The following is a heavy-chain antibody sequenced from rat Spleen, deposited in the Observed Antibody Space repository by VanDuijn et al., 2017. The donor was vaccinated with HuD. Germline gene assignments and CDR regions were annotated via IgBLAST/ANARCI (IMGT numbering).Heavy chain of an antibody. CDR3: ARHGYDGSYYYWDY. CDR2: ITTGGAIT. D-gene: IGHD1-12*02. V-gene: IGHV5-25*01. J-gene: IGHJ2*01. Sequence: EVQLVESGGGLVQPGGSMTLSCAVSGFTFRNFDMAWVRQAPTKGLEWVASITTGGAITSYRDSVKGRFTISRDTAKSTLYLQMDSLRSEDTATYYCARHGYDGSYYYWDYWGQGVMVTVSS. CDR1: GFTFRNFD.